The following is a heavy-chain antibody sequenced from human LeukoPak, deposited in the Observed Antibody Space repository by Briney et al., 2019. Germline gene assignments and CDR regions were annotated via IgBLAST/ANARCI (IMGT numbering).Heavy chain of an antibody. J-gene: IGHJ6*02. D-gene: IGHD3-10*01. V-gene: IGHV4-38-2*02. CDR2: IYQSGST. Sequence: SETLSLTCTVSGYSISSGYYWDWIRQPPGKGLEWIGTIYQSGSTYYNPSLKSRVTISVDTSKNQFSLKLSSVTAADTAVYYCASRYGSGSYFFYYYYGMDVWGQGTTVTVSS. CDR3: ASRYGSGSYFFYYYYGMDV. CDR1: GYSISSGYY.